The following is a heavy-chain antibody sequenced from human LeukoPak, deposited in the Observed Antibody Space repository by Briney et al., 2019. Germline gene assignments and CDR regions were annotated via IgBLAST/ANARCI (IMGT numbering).Heavy chain of an antibody. CDR3: AKNSASYYYSALDY. Sequence: GGSLRLSCAASGFIFSSYAMTWVRQAPGKGLEWASGTGGSGDSTFYADSVKGRFTISRDNSKNTLYLQMNSLRAEDTAIYYCAKNSASYYYSALDYWGQGALVTVSS. CDR2: TGGSGDST. D-gene: IGHD3-22*01. CDR1: GFIFSSYA. V-gene: IGHV3-23*01. J-gene: IGHJ4*02.